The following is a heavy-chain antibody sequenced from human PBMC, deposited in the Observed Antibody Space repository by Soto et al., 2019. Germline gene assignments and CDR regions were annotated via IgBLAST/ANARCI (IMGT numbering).Heavy chain of an antibody. CDR2: IYYSGNT. D-gene: IGHD6-13*01. CDR1: GGPISSSSYF. V-gene: IGHV4-39*01. CDR3: AILLSPRIAATGGVDY. Sequence: QLQLQASGPGLVKPSETLSLTCTVSGGPISSSSYFWGWIRQPPRKGLEWIGPIYYSGNTYYNPSLKSLVTHSVATSKNRFSLMLTSVTGADTSLHYCAILLSPRIAATGGVDYWGQGTLVTVSS. J-gene: IGHJ4*02.